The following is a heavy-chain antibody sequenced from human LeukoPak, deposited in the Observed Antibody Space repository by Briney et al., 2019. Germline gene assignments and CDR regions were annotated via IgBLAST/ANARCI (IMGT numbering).Heavy chain of an antibody. CDR1: GYTFTKYY. CDR2: IDPSGGGT. V-gene: IGHV1-46*01. J-gene: IGHJ4*02. D-gene: IGHD1-1*01. Sequence: ASVKVSCKASGYTFTKYYIHWVRQAPGQGLEWMGVIDPSGGGTHYAQNFQDRVILTRDTSTSTAHMEMSRLRSEDTAIYYCATTTYKVSGDYWGQGTVITVSS. CDR3: ATTTYKVSGDY.